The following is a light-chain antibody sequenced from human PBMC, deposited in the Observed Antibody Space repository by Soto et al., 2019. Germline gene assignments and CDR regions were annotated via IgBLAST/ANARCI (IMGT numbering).Light chain of an antibody. CDR1: SSDIGSTA. CDR3: EAWNDSLQGPV. Sequence: QAVVTQPPSASGTPGQRVAISCSGSSSDIGSTAVNWYQQVPGAAPRLIIYTNDQRPSGVPDRFSGSKSGTSASLAISGLQSDDEAVYYREAWNDSLQGPVFGGGTKLTVL. CDR2: TND. J-gene: IGLJ2*01. V-gene: IGLV1-44*01.